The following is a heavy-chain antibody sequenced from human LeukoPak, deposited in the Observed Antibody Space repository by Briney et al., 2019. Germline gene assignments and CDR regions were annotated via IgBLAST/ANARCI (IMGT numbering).Heavy chain of an antibody. CDR1: GFTVSSNY. V-gene: IGHV3-23*01. CDR3: ARRNSSGWYGNFDY. J-gene: IGHJ4*02. D-gene: IGHD6-19*01. CDR2: ISGSGGST. Sequence: PGGSLRLSCAASGFTVSSNYMSWVRQAPGKGLEWVSAISGSGGSTYYADSVKGRFTISRDNSKNTLYLQMNSLRAEDTAVYYCARRNSSGWYGNFDYWGQGTLVTVSS.